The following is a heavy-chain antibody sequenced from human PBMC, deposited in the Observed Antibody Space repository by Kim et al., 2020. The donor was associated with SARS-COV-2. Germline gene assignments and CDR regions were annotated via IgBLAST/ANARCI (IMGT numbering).Heavy chain of an antibody. CDR3: ARGLTGDY. Sequence: NGKTNIARKFQSRVTMTTDTSASSAYMELRSLSSDDTAVYYCARGLTGDYWGQGTLVTVSS. CDR2: NGKT. V-gene: IGHV1-18*01. J-gene: IGHJ4*02.